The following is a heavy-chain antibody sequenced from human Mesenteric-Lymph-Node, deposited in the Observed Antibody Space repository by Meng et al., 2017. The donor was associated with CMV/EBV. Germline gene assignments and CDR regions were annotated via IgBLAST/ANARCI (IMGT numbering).Heavy chain of an antibody. CDR1: GFTFSNYR. CDR2: IKQDGGEK. CDR3: ARKPYYYYGMDV. J-gene: IGHJ6*02. V-gene: IGHV3-7*01. Sequence: GESLKISCAASGFTFSNYRMNWVRPAPGKGLEWVSNIKQDGGEKHYVDSVKGRFTISRDNAKNSLYLQMNSLRAEDTAVYYCARKPYYYYGMDVWGQGTTVTVSS.